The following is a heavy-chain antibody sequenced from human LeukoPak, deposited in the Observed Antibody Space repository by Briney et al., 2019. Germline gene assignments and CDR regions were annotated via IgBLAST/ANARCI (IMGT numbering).Heavy chain of an antibody. V-gene: IGHV4-61*08. CDR2: IYYSGST. Sequence: PSETLSLTCTVSGGSISSGGYYWSWIRQPPGKGLEWIGYIYYSGSTNYNPSLKSRVTISVDTSKNQFSLNLSSVTAADTAVYYCARYSSGWRSFDIWGQGTMVTVSS. D-gene: IGHD6-19*01. CDR1: GGSISSGGYY. CDR3: ARYSSGWRSFDI. J-gene: IGHJ3*02.